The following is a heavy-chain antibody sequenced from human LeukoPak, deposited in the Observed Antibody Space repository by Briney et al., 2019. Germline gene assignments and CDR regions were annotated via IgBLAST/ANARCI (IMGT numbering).Heavy chain of an antibody. CDR3: ARGAAGKGNWFDP. D-gene: IGHD6-13*01. V-gene: IGHV1-18*01. CDR2: ISAYNGNT. CDR1: GYTFASYG. J-gene: IGHJ5*02. Sequence: ASVKVSCKASGYTFASYGITWVRQAPGQGLEWMGWISAYNGNTNYAQKLQGRVTMTTDTSTSTAYKELRSLRSDDTAIYYCARGAAGKGNWFDPWGQGTLVTVSS.